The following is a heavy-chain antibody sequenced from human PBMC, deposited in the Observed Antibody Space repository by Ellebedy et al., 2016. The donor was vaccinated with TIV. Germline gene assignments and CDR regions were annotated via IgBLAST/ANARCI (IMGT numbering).Heavy chain of an antibody. D-gene: IGHD3-10*01. V-gene: IGHV3-30*01. J-gene: IGHJ3*01. CDR3: ARENYFDSGILDALDV. CDR2: IGNTGTAR. Sequence: PGGSLRLSCAASGFTFSSYALHWVRQAPGKGLHWVAVIGNTGTARFYADSLKGRFTISRDNSKNTVYLQMDSLRTEDTALYFCARENYFDSGILDALDVWGQGAMVTVSS. CDR1: GFTFSSYA.